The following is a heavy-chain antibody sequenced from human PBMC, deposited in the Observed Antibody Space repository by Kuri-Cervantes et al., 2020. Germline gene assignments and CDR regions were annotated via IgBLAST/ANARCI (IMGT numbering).Heavy chain of an antibody. CDR1: GGSISSSNW. Sequence: SETLSLTCAVSGGSISSSNWWSWVRQPPGKGLEWIGEIYHSGSTNYNPSLKSRVTISVDTSKKQFSLILTSVTAADTAVYYCATVGGGDFSYYYYMDVWGKGTTVTVSS. V-gene: IGHV4-4*02. CDR3: ATVGGGDFSYYYYMDV. CDR2: IYHSGST. J-gene: IGHJ6*03. D-gene: IGHD4-17*01.